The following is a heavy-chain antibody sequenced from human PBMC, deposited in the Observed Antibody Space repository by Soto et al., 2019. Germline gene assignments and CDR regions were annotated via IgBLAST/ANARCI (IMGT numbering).Heavy chain of an antibody. CDR3: ARDGLSNAPLFF. V-gene: IGHV1-69*13. D-gene: IGHD4-4*01. J-gene: IGHJ4*02. Sequence: SVKVSCKASGGTFSSYAISWVRQAPGQGLEWMGGIIPIFGTANYAQKFQGRVTITADESTSTAYMELSSLRSEDTAVYYCARDGLSNAPLFFWGQGTLVTVSS. CDR2: IIPIFGTA. CDR1: GGTFSSYA.